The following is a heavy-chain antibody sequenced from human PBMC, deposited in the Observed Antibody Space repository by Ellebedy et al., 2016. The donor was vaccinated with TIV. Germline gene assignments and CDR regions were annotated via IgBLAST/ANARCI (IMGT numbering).Heavy chain of an antibody. V-gene: IGHV4-59*01. CDR2: VYHTGST. J-gene: IGHJ4*02. CDR1: GVSISDYY. D-gene: IGHD3-10*01. CDR3: ERDGVEDYFDY. Sequence: MPSETLSLTCSVSGVSISDYYWSWIRQPPGQGLEWIGYVYHTGSTNYNPSLRSRVTLAVDTPKNEFPLKLSSVTTADKAIYYCERDGVEDYFDYWGQGLLVTVSS.